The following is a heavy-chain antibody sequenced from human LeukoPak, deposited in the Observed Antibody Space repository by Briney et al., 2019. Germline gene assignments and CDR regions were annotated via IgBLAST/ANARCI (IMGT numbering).Heavy chain of an antibody. CDR3: ARALAYYYDSSGYED. CDR2: IKQDGSEK. Sequence: GGSLRLSCAASGFTFSSYWMSWVRQAPGKGLEWVANIKQDGSEKYYVDSVKGRFTISRDNAKNSLYLQMNSLRAEDTAVYYWARALAYYYDSSGYEDWGQGTLVTFSS. V-gene: IGHV3-7*01. J-gene: IGHJ4*02. D-gene: IGHD3-22*01. CDR1: GFTFSSYW.